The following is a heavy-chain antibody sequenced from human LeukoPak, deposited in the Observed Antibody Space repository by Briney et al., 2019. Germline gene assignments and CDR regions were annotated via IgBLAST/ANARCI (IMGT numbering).Heavy chain of an antibody. CDR2: IRYDGSNK. J-gene: IGHJ4*02. CDR3: ARDKDNNGWFRFDS. CDR1: GFTFSSYG. Sequence: GGSLRLSCAASGFTFSSYGMHWVRQAPGKGLEWVAFIRYDGSNKYYADSVKGRFTISRDNSKNTLYLQINSLRAEDTAIYYCARDKDNNGWFRFDSWGQGTLVTVSS. V-gene: IGHV3-30*02. D-gene: IGHD6-19*01.